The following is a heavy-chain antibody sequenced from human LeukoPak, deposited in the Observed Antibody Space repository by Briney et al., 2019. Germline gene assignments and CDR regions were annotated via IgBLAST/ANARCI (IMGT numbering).Heavy chain of an antibody. Sequence: NPSEPLSLTCAVYGGSFSGYCWSWIRQPPGKGLEWSGEINHRGSTNYKPSLKRRVTISVDTSKNQFSLKLSSVTAADTAVYYCARGGVGNYDSSGYYPTWGKGPLVTVSS. CDR3: ARGGVGNYDSSGYYPT. D-gene: IGHD3-22*01. CDR1: GGSFSGYC. CDR2: INHRGST. J-gene: IGHJ5*02. V-gene: IGHV4-34*01.